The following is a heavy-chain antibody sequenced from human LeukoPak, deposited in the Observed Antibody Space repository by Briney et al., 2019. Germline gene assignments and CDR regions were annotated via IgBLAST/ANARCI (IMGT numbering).Heavy chain of an antibody. D-gene: IGHD6-6*01. V-gene: IGHV1-69*05. CDR1: GGTFSRHG. J-gene: IGHJ6*03. Sequence: GASVRVSCKASGGTFSRHGFTWVRQAPGQGLEWMGGIIPFLGTPHYAQKFQGRVTITTDESTSAAYMEVSGLTSEDTGVYYCATTGQLVPDYYHYYMDVWGIGTTVTVSS. CDR2: IIPFLGTP. CDR3: ATTGQLVPDYYHYYMDV.